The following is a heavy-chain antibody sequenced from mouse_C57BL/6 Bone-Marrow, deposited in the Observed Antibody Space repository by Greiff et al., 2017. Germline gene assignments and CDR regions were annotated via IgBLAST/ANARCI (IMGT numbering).Heavy chain of an antibody. D-gene: IGHD2-3*01. V-gene: IGHV1-69*01. CDR3: ASYDGYDMFAY. CDR2: IDPSDSYT. CDR1: GYIFTSYW. J-gene: IGHJ3*01. Sequence: QVQLQQPGAELVMPGASVKLSCKASGYIFTSYWMHWVKQRPGQGLEWIGEIDPSDSYTNYNQKFKGKSTLTVDKSSSTAYMQLSSLTSEDSAVYYCASYDGYDMFAYWGRGTLVTVTA.